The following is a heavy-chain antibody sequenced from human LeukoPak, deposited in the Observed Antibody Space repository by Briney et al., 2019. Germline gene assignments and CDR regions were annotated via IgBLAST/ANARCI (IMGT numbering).Heavy chain of an antibody. CDR3: AKPMNSGWYPPFDY. J-gene: IGHJ4*02. CDR1: GFTFSRHW. D-gene: IGHD6-19*01. Sequence: GGSLRLSCAASGFTFSRHWMSWVRQAPGKGLEWVADIKEDGSEKQYVDSVKGRFTISRDNSKNTLYLQMNSLRAEDTAVYYCAKPMNSGWYPPFDYWGQGTLVTVSS. V-gene: IGHV3-7*02. CDR2: IKEDGSEK.